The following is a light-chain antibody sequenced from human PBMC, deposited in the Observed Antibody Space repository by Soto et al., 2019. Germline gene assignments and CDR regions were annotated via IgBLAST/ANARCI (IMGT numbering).Light chain of an antibody. CDR3: QQSYSWPYT. Sequence: EIVMTQSPATLSVSPGERATLSCRASQSVSSDLAWYQHKPGQAPRLLIFGASTRPTGIPARFSGSGSGTEFTRTISSLQTEDFAVYYCQQSYSWPYTCGQETKLHIK. V-gene: IGKV3-15*01. CDR1: QSVSSD. J-gene: IGKJ2*01. CDR2: GAS.